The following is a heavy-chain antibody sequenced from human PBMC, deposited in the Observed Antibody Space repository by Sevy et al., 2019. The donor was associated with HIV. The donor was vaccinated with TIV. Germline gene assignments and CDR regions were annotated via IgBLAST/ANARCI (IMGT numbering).Heavy chain of an antibody. J-gene: IGHJ4*02. V-gene: IGHV3-7*01. CDR2: KNQDGSEV. Sequence: GGSLGLSCKASGFSFTDFWMQWVRQVPGKGPEWVANKNQDGSEVYYVDSVKGRFTISRDNAESALYLQMHGLRAEDAATYFCARRYFDLWGQGTVVTVSS. CDR1: GFSFTDFW. CDR3: ARRYFDL.